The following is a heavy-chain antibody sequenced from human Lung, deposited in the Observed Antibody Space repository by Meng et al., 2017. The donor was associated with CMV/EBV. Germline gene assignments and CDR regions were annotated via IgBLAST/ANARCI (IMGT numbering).Heavy chain of an antibody. CDR2: ISYDGSNK. D-gene: IGHD4-17*01. CDR3: ARDNYGDYGDAFDI. J-gene: IGHJ3*02. V-gene: IGHV3-30-3*01. CDR1: GFTFSSYA. Sequence: GESLKISCAASGFTFSSYAMHWVRQAPGKGLEWVAVISYDGSNKYYADSVKGRFTISRDNSKNTLYLQMNSLRAEDTAVYYCARDNYGDYGDAFDIWGKGKXVNGSS.